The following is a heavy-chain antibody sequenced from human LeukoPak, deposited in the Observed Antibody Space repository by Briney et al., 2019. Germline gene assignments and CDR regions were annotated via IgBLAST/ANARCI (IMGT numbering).Heavy chain of an antibody. D-gene: IGHD3-22*01. Sequence: GGSLRLSCGASGFTFSSYWMHWVRQAPGKGLVWVSRINNDGSSTSYADSVQGRFTISRDNAKNSLYLQMNSLRAEDTAFYYCARVQQYDKFDYWGQGTLVTVSS. CDR2: INNDGSST. J-gene: IGHJ4*02. CDR3: ARVQQYDKFDY. V-gene: IGHV3-74*01. CDR1: GFTFSSYW.